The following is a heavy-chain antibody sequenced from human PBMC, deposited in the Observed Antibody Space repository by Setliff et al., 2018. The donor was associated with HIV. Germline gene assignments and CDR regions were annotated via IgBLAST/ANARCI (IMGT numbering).Heavy chain of an antibody. V-gene: IGHV1-8*02. Sequence: VASVKVSCKASGYTFINYDIYWVRQTTGQGLEWMGWMNPDSGNTGYAQKFKGRVTMTRDTSTSTVYMELSSLRSEDTAVYYCARDAFDYTAYYYSYMDVWGKGTTVTVSS. CDR2: MNPDSGNT. D-gene: IGHD4-4*01. CDR3: ARDAFDYTAYYYSYMDV. CDR1: GYTFINYD. J-gene: IGHJ6*03.